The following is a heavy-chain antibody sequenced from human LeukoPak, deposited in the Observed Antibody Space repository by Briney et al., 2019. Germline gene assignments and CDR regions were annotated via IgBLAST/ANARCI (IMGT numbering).Heavy chain of an antibody. CDR1: GFTFTGYY. D-gene: IGHD3-10*01. J-gene: IGHJ4*02. CDR2: INPNSGGT. Sequence: GGSLRLSCAASGFTFTGYYMHWVRQAPGQGLEWMGWINPNSGGTNYAQKFQGRVTMTRDTSISTAYMELSRLRSDDTAVYYCARVWFGDESDYWGQGTLVTVSS. V-gene: IGHV1-2*02. CDR3: ARVWFGDESDY.